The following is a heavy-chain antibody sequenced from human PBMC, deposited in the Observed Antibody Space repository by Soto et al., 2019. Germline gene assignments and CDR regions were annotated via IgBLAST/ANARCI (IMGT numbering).Heavy chain of an antibody. CDR2: ISAYNGNT. J-gene: IGHJ4*02. D-gene: IGHD3-3*01. CDR1: GYTFTSYG. V-gene: IGHV1-18*01. Sequence: ASVKVSCKASGYTFTSYGISWGRQAPGQGLEWMGWISAYNGNTNYAQKLQGRVTMTTDTSTSTAYMELRSLRSDDTAVYYCARGGIIRFLEGLPNTSQGLFDYWGQRTLVPVSS. CDR3: ARGGIIRFLEGLPNTSQGLFDY.